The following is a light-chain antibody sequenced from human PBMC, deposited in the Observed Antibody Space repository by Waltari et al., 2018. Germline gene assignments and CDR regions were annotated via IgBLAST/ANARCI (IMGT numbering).Light chain of an antibody. CDR3: QQYGRPPVT. CDR2: GAS. CDR1: QSISSSY. Sequence: EIVLTQSPCTLSLSPGERATLSCRASQSISSSYLAWYQQKRGQAPRLLIFGASSRATGIPDRFSGSGSGTDFSLTISRLEPEDFAVYYCQQYGRPPVTFGQGTKVEI. V-gene: IGKV3-20*01. J-gene: IGKJ1*01.